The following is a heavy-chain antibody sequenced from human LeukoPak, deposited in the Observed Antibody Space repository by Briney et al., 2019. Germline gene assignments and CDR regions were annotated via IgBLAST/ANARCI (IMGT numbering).Heavy chain of an antibody. Sequence: SETLSLTCTVSGGSISSGDYYWSWIRQPPGKGLELIGYIYYSGSTYYNPSLKSRVTISVDTSKNQFSLKLSSVTAADTAVYYCAGGDYYYYYMDVWGKGTTVTVSS. CDR2: IYYSGST. J-gene: IGHJ6*03. V-gene: IGHV4-30-4*08. D-gene: IGHD4-17*01. CDR1: GGSISSGDYY. CDR3: AGGDYYYYYMDV.